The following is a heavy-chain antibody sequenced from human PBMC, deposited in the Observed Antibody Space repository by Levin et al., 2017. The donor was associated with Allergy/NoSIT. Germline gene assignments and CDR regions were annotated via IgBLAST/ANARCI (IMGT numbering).Heavy chain of an antibody. V-gene: IGHV5-10-1*01. CDR2: IDPSDSYT. D-gene: IGHD1-1*01. Sequence: GESLKISCKGSGYSFTSYWISWVRQMPGKGLEWMGRIDPSDSYTNYSPSFQGHVTISADKSISTAYLQWSSLKASDTAMYSCARLTTGTTANYYSYMDVSGKGTTVTVSS. CDR1: GYSFTSYW. CDR3: ARLTTGTTANYYSYMDV. J-gene: IGHJ6*03.